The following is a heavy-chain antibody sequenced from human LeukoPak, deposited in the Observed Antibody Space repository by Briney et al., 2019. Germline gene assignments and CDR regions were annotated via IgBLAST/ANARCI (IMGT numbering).Heavy chain of an antibody. Sequence: GGSLRLSCAASGFTVSSNYMSWVRQAPGKGLEWVSVIYSGGSTYYADSVKGRFTISRDNSKNTLYLQVNSLRAEDTAVYYCARSVPSPYYFDYWGQGTLVTVSS. CDR2: IYSGGST. J-gene: IGHJ4*02. V-gene: IGHV3-53*01. CDR1: GFTVSSNY. CDR3: ARSVPSPYYFDY.